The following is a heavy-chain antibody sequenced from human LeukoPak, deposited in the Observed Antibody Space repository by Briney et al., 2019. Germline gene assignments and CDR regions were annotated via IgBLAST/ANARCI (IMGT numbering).Heavy chain of an antibody. J-gene: IGHJ5*02. Sequence: SVSPSCKASGYTFTGYYMHWVRRAPGQGLEWMGWINPNSGGTNYAQKFQGRVTMTRDTSISTAYMALSRLRSDDTAVYYCARESGYSYGYVGWFDPSRERRVIAVSS. CDR3: ARESGYSYGYVGWFDP. V-gene: IGHV1-2*02. D-gene: IGHD5-18*01. CDR2: INPNSGGT. CDR1: GYTFTGYY.